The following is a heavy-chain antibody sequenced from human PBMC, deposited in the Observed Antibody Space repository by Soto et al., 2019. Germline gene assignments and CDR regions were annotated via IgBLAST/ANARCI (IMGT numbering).Heavy chain of an antibody. CDR1: GYSFTNYW. V-gene: IGHV5-10-1*01. Sequence: PGESLKISCKGSGYSFTNYWISWVRQMPGKGLEWMGRIDPSDSYTNYSPSFQGHVTISADKSISTAYLQWSSLKASDTAMYCCARQGYGDSDYYYYGMDVWGQGTTVTVSS. CDR3: ARQGYGDSDYYYYGMDV. D-gene: IGHD4-17*01. J-gene: IGHJ6*02. CDR2: IDPSDSYT.